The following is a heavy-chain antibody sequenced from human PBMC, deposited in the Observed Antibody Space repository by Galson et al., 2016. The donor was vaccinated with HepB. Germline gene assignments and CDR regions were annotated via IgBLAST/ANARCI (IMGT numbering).Heavy chain of an antibody. CDR1: GFSFSSYS. CDR3: AKHSGYDRNYFHY. V-gene: IGHV3-23*01. J-gene: IGHJ4*02. CDR2: IVGGGGTT. Sequence: SLRLSCAASGFSFSSYSMHWVRQGPGMGLEWVSGIVGGGGTTYYADSAKGRFTISRDNSKNTVFLQMNSLKAEDTAIYYCAKHSGYDRNYFHYWGQGALVTVSS. D-gene: IGHD5-12*01.